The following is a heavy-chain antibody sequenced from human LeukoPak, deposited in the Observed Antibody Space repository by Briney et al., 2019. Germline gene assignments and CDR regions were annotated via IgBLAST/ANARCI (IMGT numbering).Heavy chain of an antibody. CDR1: GGSISSYY. V-gene: IGHV4-59*08. CDR2: IYYSGST. J-gene: IGHJ4*02. CDR3: ARPRSIAVAGDFDY. Sequence: SETLSLTCTVSGGSISSYYWSWIRQPPAKGLEWIGYIYYSGSTNYNPSLKSRVTISVDTSKNQFSLKLSSVTAADTAVYYCARPRSIAVAGDFDYWGQGTLVTVSS. D-gene: IGHD6-19*01.